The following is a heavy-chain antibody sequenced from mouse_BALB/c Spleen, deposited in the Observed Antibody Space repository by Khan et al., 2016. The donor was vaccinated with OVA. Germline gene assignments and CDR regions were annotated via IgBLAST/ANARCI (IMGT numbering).Heavy chain of an antibody. CDR2: INPHVGET. D-gene: IGHD2-1*01. J-gene: IGHJ2*01. V-gene: IGHV1-20*02. CDR3: ARIYRHDFDY. CDR1: GYSFTGYF. Sequence: VQLKESGPELVKPGASVKISCKASGYSFTGYFMNWVMQSHGKSLEWIGRINPHVGETFYNQKFKDKATLTVDESSSTAHMELRSLASEDSAVYYCARIYRHDFDYWGQGTTLTVSS.